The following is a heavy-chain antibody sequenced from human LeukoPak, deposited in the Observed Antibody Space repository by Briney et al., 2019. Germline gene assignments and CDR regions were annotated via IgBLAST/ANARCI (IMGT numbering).Heavy chain of an antibody. Sequence: SVKVSCKASGYTFTSYGISWVRQAPGQGLEWMGRIIPIFGTANYAQKFQGRVTITTDESTSTAYMELSSLRSEDTAVYYCARTIVVVTAMENEYYFDYWGQGTLVTVSS. CDR1: GYTFTSYG. CDR3: ARTIVVVTAMENEYYFDY. D-gene: IGHD2-21*02. V-gene: IGHV1-69*05. J-gene: IGHJ4*02. CDR2: IIPIFGTA.